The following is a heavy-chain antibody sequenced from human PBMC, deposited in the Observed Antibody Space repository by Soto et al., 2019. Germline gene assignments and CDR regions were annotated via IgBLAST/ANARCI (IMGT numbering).Heavy chain of an antibody. CDR2: TRSKTYTYTT. CDR3: ARVVRGGFGMDV. CDR1: GFTFSDHY. D-gene: IGHD3-10*01. J-gene: IGHJ6*02. Sequence: PGGSLRLSCAASGFTFSDHYMDWVRQAPGKGLEWVGRTRSKTYTYTTEYAASVKGRFTISRDDSQNSLYLQMNSLKTEDTAVYYCARVVRGGFGMDVWGQGTTVTVSS. V-gene: IGHV3-72*01.